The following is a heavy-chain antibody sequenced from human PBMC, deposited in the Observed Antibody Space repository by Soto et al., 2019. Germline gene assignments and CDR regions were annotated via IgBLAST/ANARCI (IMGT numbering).Heavy chain of an antibody. CDR3: ARDTSSGSDYYYYGMDV. J-gene: IGHJ6*02. Sequence: SETLSLTCAVSGGSISSSNWWSWVRQPPGKGLEWIGEIYHSGSTNYNPSLKSRVTISVDKSKNQYCLKLSSVTAADTAVYYGARDTSSGSDYYYYGMDVWGQGTTVTVSS. CDR2: IYHSGST. CDR1: GGSISSSNW. V-gene: IGHV4-4*02. D-gene: IGHD6-19*01.